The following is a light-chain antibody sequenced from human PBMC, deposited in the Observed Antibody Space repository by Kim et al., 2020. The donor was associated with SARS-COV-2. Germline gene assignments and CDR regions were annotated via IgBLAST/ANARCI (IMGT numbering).Light chain of an antibody. V-gene: IGLV3-9*01. CDR2: RDS. J-gene: IGLJ1*01. CDR3: QVWDSSTGV. CDR1: NIGSKN. Sequence: SYELTQPLSVSVALGQTARITCGGNNIGSKNVHWYQQKPGQAPVLVIYRDSNRPSGIPDRFSGSNSGNTATLTISRAQAGDEADYYCQVWDSSTGVFGTGTKVNVL.